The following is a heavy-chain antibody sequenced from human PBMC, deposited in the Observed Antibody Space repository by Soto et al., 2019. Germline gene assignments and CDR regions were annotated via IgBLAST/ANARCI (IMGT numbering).Heavy chain of an antibody. CDR1: GGTFSSYA. J-gene: IGHJ4*02. CDR2: IIPIFGTA. Sequence: HVQQVQSGAEVKKPGSSVKVSCKASGGTFSSYAISWVLQAPGQGLEWMGGIIPIFGTANYAQKFQGRVTITADESTSTAYMALSSLSSEDTAVYYCARNLPGRPNDYWGQGTLVTVSS. CDR3: ARNLPGRPNDY. V-gene: IGHV1-69*01.